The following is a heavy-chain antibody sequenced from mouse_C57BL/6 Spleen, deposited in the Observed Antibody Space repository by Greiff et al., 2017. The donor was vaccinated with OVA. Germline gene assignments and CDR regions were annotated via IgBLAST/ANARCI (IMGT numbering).Heavy chain of an antibody. V-gene: IGHV1-64*01. CDR3: AEDDGYYPFDY. CDR1: GYTFTSYW. CDR2: IHPNSGST. J-gene: IGHJ2*01. D-gene: IGHD2-3*01. Sequence: VQLQQPGAELVKPGASVKLSCKASGYTFTSYWMHWVKQRPGQGLEWIGMIHPNSGSTNYNEKFKSKATLTVDKSSSTAYMQLSSLTSEDAAVYYCAEDDGYYPFDYWGQGTTLTVSS.